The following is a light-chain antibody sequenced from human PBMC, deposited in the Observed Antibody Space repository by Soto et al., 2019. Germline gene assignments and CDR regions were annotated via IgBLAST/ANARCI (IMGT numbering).Light chain of an antibody. J-gene: IGLJ3*02. Sequence: QSVLTQPASVSGSPGQSITISCTGSSSDIGTYKYVSWYQQYPGKAPKLIIYEATKRPSGVSNRFSGSKSANTASLTISGLQAEDEADYYCSSYTISSPLVLFGGGTKLTVL. CDR2: EAT. V-gene: IGLV2-14*01. CDR3: SSYTISSPLVL. CDR1: SSDIGTYKY.